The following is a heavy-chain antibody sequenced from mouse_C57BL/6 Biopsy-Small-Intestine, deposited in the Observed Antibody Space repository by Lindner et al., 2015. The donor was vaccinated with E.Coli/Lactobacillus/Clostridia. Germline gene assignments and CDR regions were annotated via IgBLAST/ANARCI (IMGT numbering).Heavy chain of an antibody. J-gene: IGHJ4*01. CDR2: ISSGSSTI. CDR1: CS. CDR3: ARRAMDY. V-gene: IGHV5-17*01. Sequence: CSSHWVRQAPEKGLEWVAYISSGSSTIYYADTVKGRFTISRDNAKNTLFLQMTSLRSEDTAMYYCARRAMDYWGQGTSVTVSS.